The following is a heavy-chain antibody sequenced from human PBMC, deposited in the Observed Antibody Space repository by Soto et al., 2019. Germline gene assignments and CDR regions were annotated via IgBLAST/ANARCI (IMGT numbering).Heavy chain of an antibody. CDR3: ATWYGNHYFGLDV. V-gene: IGHV3-48*01. CDR1: GYSFDAYI. Sequence: VQLVESGGALVQPGGSLRLSCAASGYSFDAYIMNWVRQAPGKGLEWVSSINPRCLTKFYADSVRGRFTISRDDASRSLFLQMNNLRAEDTAVYYCATWYGNHYFGLDVWGRGTTVTVSS. D-gene: IGHD6-13*01. J-gene: IGHJ6*02. CDR2: INPRCLTK.